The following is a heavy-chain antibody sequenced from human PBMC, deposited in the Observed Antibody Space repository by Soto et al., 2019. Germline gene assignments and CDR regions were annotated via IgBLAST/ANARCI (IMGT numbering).Heavy chain of an antibody. Sequence: QVQLQQWGAGLLKPSETLSLTCAVYGGSFSGYYWSWIRQPPGKGLEWIGEINHSGSTNYNPSLKSRVTISVDTTKNQFSLKLSSVTAADTAAYYCARHGPLQQLDLPPYYYYGMDVWGQGTTVTVSS. CDR3: ARHGPLQQLDLPPYYYYGMDV. J-gene: IGHJ6*02. D-gene: IGHD6-13*01. V-gene: IGHV4-34*01. CDR1: GGSFSGYY. CDR2: INHSGST.